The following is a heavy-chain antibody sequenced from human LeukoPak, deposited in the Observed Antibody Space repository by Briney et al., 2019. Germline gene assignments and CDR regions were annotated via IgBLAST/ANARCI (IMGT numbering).Heavy chain of an antibody. Sequence: SETLSLTCTVSGGSISSSSYYWGWIRQPPGKGLEWIGSIYYSGSTYYNPSLKSRVTISVDTSKNQFSLKLSSVTAADTAVYYCARLKAAAGNRPNYFDYWGQGTLVTVSS. CDR2: IYYSGST. V-gene: IGHV4-39*01. D-gene: IGHD6-13*01. J-gene: IGHJ4*02. CDR3: ARLKAAAGNRPNYFDY. CDR1: GGSISSSSYY.